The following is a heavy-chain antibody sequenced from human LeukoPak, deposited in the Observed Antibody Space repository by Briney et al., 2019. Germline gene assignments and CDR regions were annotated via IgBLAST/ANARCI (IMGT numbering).Heavy chain of an antibody. CDR1: GFTFSSYG. V-gene: IGHV3-30*02. Sequence: TGGSLRLSCAASGFTFSSYGMHWVRQAPGKGLEWVAFIRYDGSNKYYADSVKGRFTISRDNSKNTLYLHVNSLRPDDTAVYYCARVAPLGRHRDYYYYYMDVWGKGTTVTVSS. D-gene: IGHD1-14*01. J-gene: IGHJ6*03. CDR3: ARVAPLGRHRDYYYYYMDV. CDR2: IRYDGSNK.